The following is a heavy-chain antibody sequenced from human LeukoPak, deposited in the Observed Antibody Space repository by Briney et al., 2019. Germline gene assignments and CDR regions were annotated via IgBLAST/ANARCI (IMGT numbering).Heavy chain of an antibody. D-gene: IGHD3-10*01. CDR3: AAGCYGLGSQYYYGMDV. V-gene: IGHV3-30*03. CDR1: GFTFSTHV. J-gene: IGHJ6*02. Sequence: GGSLRLSCVASGFTFSTHVMHWVRQAPGKGLQWVAVISYDGSNKDHADSVKCRFTISRDNSKNTLYLQMNSLRPEDTAVYYCAAGCYGLGSQYYYGMDVWGQGTTVTVSS. CDR2: ISYDGSNK.